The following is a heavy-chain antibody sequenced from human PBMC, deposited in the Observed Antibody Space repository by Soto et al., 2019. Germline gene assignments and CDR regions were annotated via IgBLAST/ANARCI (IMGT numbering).Heavy chain of an antibody. D-gene: IGHD6-19*01. CDR1: VGSFSGYY. J-gene: IGHJ6*02. CDR3: ARGGVAGTYYYYYYGMDV. CDR2: INHSGST. Sequence: PSETLSLTCAVYVGSFSGYYWSWIRQPPGKGLEWIGEINHSGSTNYNPSLKSRVTISVDTSKNQFSLKLSSVTAADTAVYYCARGGVAGTYYYYYYGMDVWGQGTTVTVS. V-gene: IGHV4-34*01.